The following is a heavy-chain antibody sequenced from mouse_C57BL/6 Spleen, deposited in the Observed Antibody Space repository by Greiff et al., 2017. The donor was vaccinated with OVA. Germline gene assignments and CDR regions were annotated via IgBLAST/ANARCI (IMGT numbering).Heavy chain of an antibody. D-gene: IGHD2-1*01. CDR2: INPNNGGT. V-gene: IGHV1-18*01. CDR3: ARSDYGNPFAMDY. Sequence: VHVKQSGPELVKPGASVKIPCKASGYTFTDYNMDWVKQSHGKSLEWIGDINPNNGGTIYNQKFKGKATLTVDKSSSTAYMELRSLTSEDTAVYYCARSDYGNPFAMDYWGQGTSVTVSS. CDR1: GYTFTDYN. J-gene: IGHJ4*01.